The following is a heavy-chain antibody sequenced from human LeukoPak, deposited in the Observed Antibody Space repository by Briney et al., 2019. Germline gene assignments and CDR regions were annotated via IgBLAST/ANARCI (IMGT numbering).Heavy chain of an antibody. CDR2: INPNSGGT. Sequence: ASVKVSCKASGYTFTGYYMHWVRQAPGQGLEWMGWINPNSGGTNYAQKFQGRVTMTRDTSISTAYMELSRLRSDDTAVYYCARDVTTVVPDDAFDIWGQGTMDTVSS. D-gene: IGHD4-23*01. V-gene: IGHV1-2*02. CDR1: GYTFTGYY. CDR3: ARDVTTVVPDDAFDI. J-gene: IGHJ3*02.